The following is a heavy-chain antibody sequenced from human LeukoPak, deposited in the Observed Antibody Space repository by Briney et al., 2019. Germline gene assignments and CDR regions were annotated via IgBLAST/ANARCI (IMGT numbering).Heavy chain of an antibody. V-gene: IGHV3-33*01. CDR2: IWYDGSNK. CDR1: GFTFSSYG. CDR3: ARDPSDYGDYPYYFDY. D-gene: IGHD4-17*01. Sequence: HPRGSLRLSCAASGFTFSSYGMHWVRQAPGKGLEWVAVIWYDGSNKYYADSVKGRFTISRDNSKNTLYLQMNSLRAEDTAVYYCARDPSDYGDYPYYFDYWGQGTLVTVSS. J-gene: IGHJ4*02.